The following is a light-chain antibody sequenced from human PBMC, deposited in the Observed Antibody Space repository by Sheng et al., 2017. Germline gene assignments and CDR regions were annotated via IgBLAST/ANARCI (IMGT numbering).Light chain of an antibody. Sequence: YVMTQPPSVSVAPGETARVTCGGKKIEFKTVHWYQQKPGQAPLLVVFDNRDRPSGISERFSGSNSGNAATLIISGVGVADEADYYCQVWDSSTDHFVFGPGTKVTVL. CDR2: DNR. CDR3: QVWDSSTDHFV. CDR1: KIEFKT. J-gene: IGLJ1*01. V-gene: IGLV3-21*02.